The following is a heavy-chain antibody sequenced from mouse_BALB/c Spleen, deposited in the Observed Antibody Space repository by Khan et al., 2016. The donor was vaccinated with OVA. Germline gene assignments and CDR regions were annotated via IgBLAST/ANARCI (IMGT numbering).Heavy chain of an antibody. CDR1: GFSLTTYG. V-gene: IGHV2-2*01. Sequence: QVQLKESGPGLVQPSQSLSITCTVSGFSLTTYGVHWVRQSPGKGLEWLGLIWSGGNTDYHAAFIFRLSITKDNAKSQVFIKMNSLQADDTAMYYCARNSYMYDFAYWGQGTLVTVSA. CDR2: IWSGGNT. D-gene: IGHD2-14*01. J-gene: IGHJ3*01. CDR3: ARNSYMYDFAY.